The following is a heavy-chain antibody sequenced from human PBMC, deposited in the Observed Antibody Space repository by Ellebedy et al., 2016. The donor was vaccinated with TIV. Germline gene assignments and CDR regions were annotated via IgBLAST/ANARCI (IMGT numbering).Heavy chain of an antibody. J-gene: IGHJ4*02. CDR3: ARELGGIDWEPLGY. D-gene: IGHD1-26*01. CDR2: IYYGGTT. Sequence: MPSETLSLTCDVSGASVKNDYWSWVRQPPMKGLEWIGYIYYGGTTSYNPSLGNRVPMSLDTSKNQFSLKVASVTAADTAVYYCARELGGIDWEPLGYWGQGALVIVSS. V-gene: IGHV4-59*02. CDR1: GASVKNDY.